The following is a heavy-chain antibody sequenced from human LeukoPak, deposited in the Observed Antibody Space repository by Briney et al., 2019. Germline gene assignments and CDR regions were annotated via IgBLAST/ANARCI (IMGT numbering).Heavy chain of an antibody. CDR1: GFTFSNYA. J-gene: IGHJ4*02. Sequence: GGSLRLSCAASGFTFSNYAMGWVRQAPGKGLEWVSAISGSGGTTYYADSVRGRFAISRDNSKNTLYLQMSSLRTEDTALYYCAKVQQLATIYYFDYWGQGSLVTVSS. CDR2: ISGSGGTT. CDR3: AKVQQLATIYYFDY. D-gene: IGHD6-13*01. V-gene: IGHV3-23*01.